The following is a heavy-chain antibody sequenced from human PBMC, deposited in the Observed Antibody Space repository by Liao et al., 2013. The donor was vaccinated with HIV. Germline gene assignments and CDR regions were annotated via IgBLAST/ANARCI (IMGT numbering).Heavy chain of an antibody. CDR3: ARRGSHSSPPTN. Sequence: QVQLRQWGGGLLKPPETLSLTCSVVGGSFSGYYWSWIRQTPGKGLEWIGEIDHSGNTDYNPSLKSRVTLSLDTSAYQVSLNLTSVTAADTAVYYCARRGSHSSPPTNWGRGSLVTVSS. CDR1: GGSFSGYY. CDR2: IDHSGNT. V-gene: IGHV4-34*01. J-gene: IGHJ4*02. D-gene: IGHD2-15*01.